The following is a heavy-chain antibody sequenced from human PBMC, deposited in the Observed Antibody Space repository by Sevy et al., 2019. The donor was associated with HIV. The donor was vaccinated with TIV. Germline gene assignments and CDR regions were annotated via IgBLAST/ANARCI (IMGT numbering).Heavy chain of an antibody. CDR1: GYTFTGYY. CDR3: ARGDCSGGSCYAGDAFDI. J-gene: IGHJ3*02. D-gene: IGHD2-15*01. Sequence: ASVKVSCKASGYTFTGYYMHWARQAPGQGLEWMGWINPNSGGTNYAQKFQGRVTMTRDTSISTAYMELSRLRSDDTAVYYCARGDCSGGSCYAGDAFDIWGQGTMVTVSS. CDR2: INPNSGGT. V-gene: IGHV1-2*02.